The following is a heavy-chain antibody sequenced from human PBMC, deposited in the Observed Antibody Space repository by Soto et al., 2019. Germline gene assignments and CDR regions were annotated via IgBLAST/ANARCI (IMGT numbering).Heavy chain of an antibody. J-gene: IGHJ6*02. CDR3: AKPEGGGEGVYYYYYRMDV. D-gene: IGHD1-26*01. CDR1: GFTFSSYA. V-gene: IGHV3-23*01. CDR2: ISGSGGST. Sequence: GGSLRLSCAASGFTFSSYAMSWVRQAPGKGLEWVSAISGSGGSTYYADSVKGRFTISRDNSKNTLYLQMNSLRAEDTAVYYCAKPEGGGEGVYYYYYRMDVWGQGTTVTVSS.